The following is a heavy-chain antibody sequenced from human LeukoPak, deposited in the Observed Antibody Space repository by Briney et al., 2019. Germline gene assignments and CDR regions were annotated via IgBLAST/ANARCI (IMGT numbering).Heavy chain of an antibody. J-gene: IGHJ4*02. CDR3: AKDLCSGGSCYVADY. CDR2: ISGSGGST. V-gene: IGHV3-23*01. CDR1: GFTFSSYA. D-gene: IGHD2-15*01. Sequence: GGSLRLSCAASGFTFSSYAMSGVRQAPGKGLEWVSAISGSGGSTYYADSVKGRFTISRDNPKNTLYLQMNSLRAEDTAVYYCAKDLCSGGSCYVADYWGQGTLVTVSS.